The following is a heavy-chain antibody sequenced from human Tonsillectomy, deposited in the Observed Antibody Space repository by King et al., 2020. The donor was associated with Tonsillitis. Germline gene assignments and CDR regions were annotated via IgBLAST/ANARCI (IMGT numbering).Heavy chain of an antibody. J-gene: IGHJ4*02. V-gene: IGHV4-31*03. CDR3: AGGYFDGPLLYGPFDQ. CDR2: IHYDGRT. Sequence: VQLQESGPGLVKPSQTLSLTCTVSGGSVSSRIYYWSWIRQHPAKGPQWIGSIHYDGRTSYNPSLKSRLSLSVDTSRSQFSLRLNSVTAADTAVYFCAGGYFDGPLLYGPFDQWGQGVLVTVSS. CDR1: GGSVSSRIYY. D-gene: IGHD3-9*01.